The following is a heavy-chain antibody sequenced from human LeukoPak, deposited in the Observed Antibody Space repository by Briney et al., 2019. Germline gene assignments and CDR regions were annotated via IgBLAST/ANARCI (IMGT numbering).Heavy chain of an antibody. J-gene: IGHJ4*02. V-gene: IGHV3-23*01. CDR1: GFTFDSYA. CDR2: ISGSGGST. D-gene: IGHD6-13*01. Sequence: PGGSLRLSCAASGFTFDSYAMSWVRQAPGKGLEWVSGISGSGGSTYYADSVKGRFTISRDNSKNTLHLQMNSLRAEDTAVYYCAKVYYSSSWYHLGHWGQGTLVTVSS. CDR3: AKVYYSSSWYHLGH.